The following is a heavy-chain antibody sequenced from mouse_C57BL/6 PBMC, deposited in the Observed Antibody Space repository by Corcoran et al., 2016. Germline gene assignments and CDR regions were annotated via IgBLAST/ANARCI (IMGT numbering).Heavy chain of an antibody. CDR1: GYTFTDYY. V-gene: IGHV1-19*01. D-gene: IGHD1-1*01. Sequence: EVQLQQSGPVLVKPGASVKMSCKASGYTFTDYYMNWVKQSHGKSLEWIGVINPYNGGTSYNQKFKGKVTLTVDKSSSTAYMELNSLTSEDSAVYYCAREGAITTVGYFDVWGTGTTVTVSS. J-gene: IGHJ1*03. CDR2: INPYNGGT. CDR3: AREGAITTVGYFDV.